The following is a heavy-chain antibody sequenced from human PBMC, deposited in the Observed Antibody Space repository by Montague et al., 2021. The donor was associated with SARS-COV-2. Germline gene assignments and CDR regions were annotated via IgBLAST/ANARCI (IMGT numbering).Heavy chain of an antibody. D-gene: IGHD3/OR15-3a*01. CDR3: ARIGGWSGAF. Sequence: SQTLSLTCTVSGGSISSGVYYWNWIRQPPGKGLEWIAYTYNNDRTNYNPSLESRVSVSVDTSKNQFSLRLSSVTAADTAVYYCARIGGWSGAFWGQGTLVTVSS. J-gene: IGHJ4*02. CDR2: TYNNDRT. CDR1: GGSISSGVYY. V-gene: IGHV4-30-4*01.